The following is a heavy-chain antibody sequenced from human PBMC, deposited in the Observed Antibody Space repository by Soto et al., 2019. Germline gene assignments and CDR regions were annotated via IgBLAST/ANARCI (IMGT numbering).Heavy chain of an antibody. V-gene: IGHV3-23*01. Sequence: LRLSCAASGFTFSSYAMSWVRQAPGKGLEWVSAISGSGGSTYYADSVKGRFTISRDNSKNTLYLQMNSLRAEDTAVYYCAKALGYCSSTSCYVLDYWRQGTLVTVSS. J-gene: IGHJ4*02. D-gene: IGHD2-2*01. CDR1: GFTFSSYA. CDR3: AKALGYCSSTSCYVLDY. CDR2: ISGSGGST.